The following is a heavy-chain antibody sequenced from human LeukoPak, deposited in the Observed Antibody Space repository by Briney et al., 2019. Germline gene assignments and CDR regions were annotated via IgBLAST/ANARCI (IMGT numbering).Heavy chain of an antibody. CDR3: ASGMDVVVVAASAFSAFDI. V-gene: IGHV3-30*04. CDR2: ISYDGSNK. Sequence: GGSLRLSCAASGFTFSSYAMSWVRQAPGKGLEWVAVISYDGSNKYYADSVKGRFTISRDNSKNTLYLQMNSLRAEDTAVYYCASGMDVVVVAASAFSAFDIWGQGTMVTVSS. D-gene: IGHD2-15*01. J-gene: IGHJ3*02. CDR1: GFTFSSYA.